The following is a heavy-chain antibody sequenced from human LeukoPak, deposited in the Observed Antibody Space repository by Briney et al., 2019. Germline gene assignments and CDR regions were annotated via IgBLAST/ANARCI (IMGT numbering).Heavy chain of an antibody. CDR1: GYTFTSYD. CDR2: MNPNSGNT. CDR3: ASHSSTGWKLTDY. D-gene: IGHD2-8*02. V-gene: IGHV1-8*01. Sequence: ASVKVSCKASGYTFTSYDINWVRQAAGQGLEWMGWMNPNSGNTGYAQKSQGRVTMTRNTSISTAYMELSSLRSEDTAVYYCASHSSTGWKLTDYWGQGTLVTVSS. J-gene: IGHJ4*02.